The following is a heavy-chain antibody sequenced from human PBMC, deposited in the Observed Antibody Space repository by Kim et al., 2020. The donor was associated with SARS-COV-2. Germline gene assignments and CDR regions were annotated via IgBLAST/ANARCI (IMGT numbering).Heavy chain of an antibody. D-gene: IGHD6-13*01. CDR2: ISSSSSYI. CDR1: GFTFSSYS. V-gene: IGHV3-21*01. J-gene: IGHJ4*02. Sequence: GGSLRLSCAASGFTFSSYSMNWVRQAPGKGLEWVSSISSSSSYIYYADSVKGRFTISRDNAKNSLYLQMNSLRAEDTAVYYCGRGAAAGTDDDYWGQGTLVTVSS. CDR3: GRGAAAGTDDDY.